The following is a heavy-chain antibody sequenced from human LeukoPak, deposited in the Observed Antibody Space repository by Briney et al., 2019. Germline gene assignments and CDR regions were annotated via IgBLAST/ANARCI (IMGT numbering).Heavy chain of an antibody. CDR2: INHSGST. J-gene: IGHJ5*02. CDR3: ARGYSSSWYGNWFDP. D-gene: IGHD6-13*01. Sequence: SETLSLTCAVYGGSFSGYYWSWIRQPPGKGLEWIGEINHSGSTNYNPSLKSRVTISVDTSKNQFSPKLSSVTAADTAVYYCARGYSSSWYGNWFDPWGQGTLVTVSS. V-gene: IGHV4-34*01. CDR1: GGSFSGYY.